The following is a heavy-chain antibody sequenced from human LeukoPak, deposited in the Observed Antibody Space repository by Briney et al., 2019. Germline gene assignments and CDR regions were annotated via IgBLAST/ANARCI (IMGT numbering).Heavy chain of an antibody. V-gene: IGHV1-3*01. J-gene: IGHJ4*02. CDR1: GYTFTSYT. Sequence: ASVKVSCEPSGYTFTSYTIHWVRQAPGQRLEWMGWINAGNGNTKYSQKFQGRVTITRDTSATTAYKELSRLTSEDTAMFYCARALAYPYYFDYWGGRTLVTVSS. CDR3: ARALAYPYYFDY. CDR2: INAGNGNT. D-gene: IGHD6-6*01.